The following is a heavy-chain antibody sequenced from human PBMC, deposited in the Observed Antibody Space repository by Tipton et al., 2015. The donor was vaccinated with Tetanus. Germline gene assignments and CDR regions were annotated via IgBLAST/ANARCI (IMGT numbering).Heavy chain of an antibody. V-gene: IGHV3-33*01. Sequence: AASGFTFSSYGMHWVRQAPGKGLEWVAVIWYDGSNKYYADSVKGRFTISRDNSKNTLYLQMNSLRAEDTDVYYCARDREDSSSHFDYWGQGTLVTVSS. CDR2: IWYDGSNK. D-gene: IGHD6-6*01. J-gene: IGHJ4*02. CDR1: GFTFSSYG. CDR3: ARDREDSSSHFDY.